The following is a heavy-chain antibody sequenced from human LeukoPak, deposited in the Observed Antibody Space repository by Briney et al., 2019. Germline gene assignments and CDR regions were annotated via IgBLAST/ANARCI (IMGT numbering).Heavy chain of an antibody. V-gene: IGHV4-59*01. D-gene: IGHD3-22*01. CDR1: GGSISSYY. Sequence: SETLSLTCTVSGGSISSYYWSWIRQPPGKGLEWIGYIYYSGSSKYNPSLRSRVAISLGTSKDQFSLGLSSVTAADTAVYYCARARVRSYSYDSDGSYTSDWIFDLWGRGTLVTVSS. J-gene: IGHJ2*01. CDR3: ARARVRSYSYDSDGSYTSDWIFDL. CDR2: IYYSGSS.